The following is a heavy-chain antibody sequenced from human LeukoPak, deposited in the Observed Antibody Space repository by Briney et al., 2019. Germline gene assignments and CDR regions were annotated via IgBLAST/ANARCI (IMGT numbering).Heavy chain of an antibody. D-gene: IGHD3-10*01. J-gene: IGHJ3*01. V-gene: IGHV3-7*01. CDR1: GFIFHNYW. Sequence: GGSLRLSCGASGFIFHNYWMTWVRQAPGKGLEWVADVNQEGSEKLYVESVKGRFTISRDNAKNSVFLQINSLRAEDTAIYYCARMKGNREISDFWGQGTMVTVS. CDR2: VNQEGSEK. CDR3: ARMKGNREISDF.